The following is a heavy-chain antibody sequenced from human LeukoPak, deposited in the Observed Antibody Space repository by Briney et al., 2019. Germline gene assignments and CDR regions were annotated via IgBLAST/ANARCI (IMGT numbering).Heavy chain of an antibody. CDR1: GFTVSHNY. CDR3: AKDPTSYYYDSSGYPSGYFDY. CDR2: IWYDGSNK. J-gene: IGHJ4*02. V-gene: IGHV3-33*06. Sequence: PGGSLRLSCAASGFTVSHNYMSWVRQAPGKGLEWVAVIWYDGSNKYYADSVKGRFTISRDNSKNTLYLQMNSLRAEDTAVYYCAKDPTSYYYDSSGYPSGYFDYWGQGTLVTVSS. D-gene: IGHD3-22*01.